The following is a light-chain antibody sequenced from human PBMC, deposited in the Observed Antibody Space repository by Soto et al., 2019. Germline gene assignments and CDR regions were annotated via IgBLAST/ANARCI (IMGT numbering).Light chain of an antibody. Sequence: VLTQSPATVSLSTGERATLSCSASQSIHTSLAWYQQKSGKPPRLVIYDSTLRANGVPDRFGGSRSGTEFTLTINSLEPEDFAVYYCQQRNVWPLITSCQGTRLEIK. CDR1: QSIHTS. J-gene: IGKJ5*01. V-gene: IGKV3-11*01. CDR2: DST. CDR3: QQRNVWPLIT.